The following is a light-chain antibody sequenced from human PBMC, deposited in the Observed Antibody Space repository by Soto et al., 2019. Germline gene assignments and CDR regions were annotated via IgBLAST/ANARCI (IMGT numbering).Light chain of an antibody. Sequence: AIRMTQSPSSLSASTGDRVTITCRASQGISSYLAWYQQKPGKAPKLLIYAASTLQSGVPSRFSGSGSGTDFTLTISCLQSEDFATYYCQQYYSYPPTWTLGQGTKVDIK. CDR3: QQYYSYPPTWT. CDR2: AAS. V-gene: IGKV1-8*01. CDR1: QGISSY. J-gene: IGKJ1*01.